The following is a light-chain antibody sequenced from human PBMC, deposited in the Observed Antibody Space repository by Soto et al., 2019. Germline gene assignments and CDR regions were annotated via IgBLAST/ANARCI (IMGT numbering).Light chain of an antibody. Sequence: DVQLTQSPSFLSASVGDRVTITCRASQGVYSYLAWYQQKPGKAPRLLIYAASTLQSGVPSRFSGSGSGTEFTLTISSLQAEDFATYYCQHLYDHVFTFGPGTKVDLK. V-gene: IGKV1-9*01. CDR2: AAS. CDR1: QGVYSY. CDR3: QHLYDHVFT. J-gene: IGKJ3*01.